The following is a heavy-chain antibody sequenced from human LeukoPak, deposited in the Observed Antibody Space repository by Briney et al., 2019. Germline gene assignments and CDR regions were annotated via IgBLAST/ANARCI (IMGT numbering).Heavy chain of an antibody. J-gene: IGHJ4*02. CDR1: GFTFSGYE. Sequence: GGSLRLSCAASGFTFSGYEMNWVRQAPGKGLEWVSYISSSGSTIYYADSVKGRFTISRDNAKNSLYLQMNSLRAEDTAVYYCARRSYYWVYWGQGTLVTVSS. D-gene: IGHD1-26*01. V-gene: IGHV3-48*03. CDR2: ISSSGSTI. CDR3: ARRSYYWVY.